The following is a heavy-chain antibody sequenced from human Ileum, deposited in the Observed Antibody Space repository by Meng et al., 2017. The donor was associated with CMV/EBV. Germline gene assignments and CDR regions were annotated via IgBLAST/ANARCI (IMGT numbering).Heavy chain of an antibody. CDR1: GFTFRSFG. V-gene: IGHV3-30*03. D-gene: IGHD2-21*02. J-gene: IGHJ4*02. CDR2: LSSDGSYI. CDR3: TRYCGGDCYRGNY. Sequence: CAASGFTFRSFGMHWVRQAPGKGLEWVAGLSSDGSYIRYADSVRGRFTISRDNSKSTLFLQMDSLRIEDTAVYYATRYCGGDCYRGNYWGQGTLVTVSS.